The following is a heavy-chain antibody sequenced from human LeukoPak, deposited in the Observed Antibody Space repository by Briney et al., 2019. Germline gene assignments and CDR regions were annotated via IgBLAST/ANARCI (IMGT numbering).Heavy chain of an antibody. V-gene: IGHV4-34*01. CDR2: INHSGST. CDR3: ARAPIVGARRDFDY. CDR1: GGSFSGYY. Sequence: PSETLSLTCAVYGGSFSGYYWSWIRQPPGKGLEWIGEINHSGSTNYSPSLKSRVTISVDTSKNQFSLKLSSVTAADTAVYYCARAPIVGARRDFDYWGQGTLVTVSS. J-gene: IGHJ4*02. D-gene: IGHD1-26*01.